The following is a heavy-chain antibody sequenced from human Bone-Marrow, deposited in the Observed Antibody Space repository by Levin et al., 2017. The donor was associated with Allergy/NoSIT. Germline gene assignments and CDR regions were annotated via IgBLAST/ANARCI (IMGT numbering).Heavy chain of an antibody. CDR2: IWSDGQHT. D-gene: IGHD3-22*01. CDR3: ARDAKAIYNSGYYEEWWFDP. Sequence: PGGSLRLSCTASGFTLSSYGMHWLRQAPGKGLEWVAVIWSDGQHTNYAASVKGRFTISRDSSKNTLYLEMNSLRNEDTAVYHCARDAKAIYNSGYYEEWWFDPWGQGTVVTVSS. V-gene: IGHV3-33*01. J-gene: IGHJ5*02. CDR1: GFTLSSYG.